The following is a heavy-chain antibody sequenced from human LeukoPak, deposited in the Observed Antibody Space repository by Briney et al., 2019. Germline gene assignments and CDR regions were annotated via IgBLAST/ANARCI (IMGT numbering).Heavy chain of an antibody. CDR3: ARALSEIGCYYPGYFRH. D-gene: IGHD3-22*01. J-gene: IGHJ1*01. Sequence: GGSLRLSCAASGFTFSTYWMHWVRQAPGKGLVWVSRIKSDGSTNYADSVKGRFTISRDNAKNTVSLQMNSLRPEDTGVYYCARALSEIGCYYPGYFRHWGQGTLVTVSS. CDR2: IKSDGST. CDR1: GFTFSTYW. V-gene: IGHV3-74*01.